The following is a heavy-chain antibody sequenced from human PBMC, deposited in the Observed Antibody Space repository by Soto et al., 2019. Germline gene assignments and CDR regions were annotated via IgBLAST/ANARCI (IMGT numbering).Heavy chain of an antibody. CDR1: GYTFTSYG. CDR2: ISAYNGNT. Sequence: GASVKVSCKASGYTFTSYGISWVRQAPGQGLEWMGWISAYNGNTNYAQKLQGRVTMTTDTSTSTAYMELRSLRSDDTAVYYCARDYYDILTGYYPYYYGMDVWGQGTTVTVSS. CDR3: ARDYYDILTGYYPYYYGMDV. J-gene: IGHJ6*02. D-gene: IGHD3-9*01. V-gene: IGHV1-18*01.